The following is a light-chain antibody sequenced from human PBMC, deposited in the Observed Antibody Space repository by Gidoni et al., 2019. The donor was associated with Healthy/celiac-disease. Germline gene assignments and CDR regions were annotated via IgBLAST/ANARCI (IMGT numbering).Light chain of an antibody. V-gene: IGLV2-14*01. CDR2: DVS. J-gene: IGLJ2*01. CDR3: SSYTSSIFVV. CDR1: SSDVGGYNY. Sequence: QSALTQPASVSGSPGQSITIPCTGTSSDVGGYNYVSWYQQHPGKAPKLMIYDVSNRPSGVSNRFSGSKSGNTASLTISGLQAEDEADYYCSSYTSSIFVVFGGGTKLTVL.